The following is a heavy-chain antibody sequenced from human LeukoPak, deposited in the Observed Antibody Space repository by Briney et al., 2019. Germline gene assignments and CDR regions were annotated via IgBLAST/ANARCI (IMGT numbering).Heavy chain of an antibody. J-gene: IGHJ6*02. Sequence: ASVKVSCKASGYTFTSYDINWVRQATGQGLEWMGWMNPNSGNTGYAQKFQGRVTMTRNTSISTAYMELSSLRSEDTAVYYCASGLMVATMQYYYYGMDVWGQGTTVTVSS. D-gene: IGHD5-12*01. CDR3: ASGLMVATMQYYYYGMDV. V-gene: IGHV1-8*01. CDR2: MNPNSGNT. CDR1: GYTFTSYD.